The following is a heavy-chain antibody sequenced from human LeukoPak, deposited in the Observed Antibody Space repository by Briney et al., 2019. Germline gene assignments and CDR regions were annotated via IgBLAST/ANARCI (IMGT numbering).Heavy chain of an antibody. CDR1: GFTFSSSW. D-gene: IGHD4-17*01. CDR2: ISHDASST. V-gene: IGHV3-74*01. Sequence: PGGSLRLSCAASGFTFSSSWMHWARQAPGKGLVWVSRISHDASSTTYADSVRGRFTISRDNAKNTLYLHMNSLRAEDTAVYYCARGRFGDFDWGQGTLVTVSS. J-gene: IGHJ4*02. CDR3: ARGRFGDFD.